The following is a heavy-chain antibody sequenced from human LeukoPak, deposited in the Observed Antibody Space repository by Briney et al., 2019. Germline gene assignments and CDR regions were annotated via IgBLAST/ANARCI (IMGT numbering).Heavy chain of an antibody. Sequence: GGSLRLSCAASGFTFSSYAMSWVRQAPGKGLEWVSSISGSYFSTYYADSVKGRFTISRDNSKDTLNLQMNSLRAEDTAVYYCATRYSGSYYAYWGQGTLVTVSS. CDR2: ISGSYFST. D-gene: IGHD1-26*01. CDR1: GFTFSSYA. CDR3: ATRYSGSYYAY. V-gene: IGHV3-23*01. J-gene: IGHJ4*02.